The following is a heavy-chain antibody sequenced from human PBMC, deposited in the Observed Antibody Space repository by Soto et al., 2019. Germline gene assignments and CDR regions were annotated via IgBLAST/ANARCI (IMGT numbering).Heavy chain of an antibody. D-gene: IGHD6-6*01. V-gene: IGHV1-18*01. CDR1: GYTFTTYG. CDR2: ISAYNGKT. J-gene: IGHJ5*02. Sequence: QVQLVQCGAEVKKPGASVKVSCKASGYTFTTYGISWVRLAPGQGLEWMGWISAYNGKTNYAQKVQGRVTMTTDTSTSTAYMELRSLRSDDTAVYYCARDQNPYSSTWLTISANWLDPWGQGTLVTVSS. CDR3: ARDQNPYSSTWLTISANWLDP.